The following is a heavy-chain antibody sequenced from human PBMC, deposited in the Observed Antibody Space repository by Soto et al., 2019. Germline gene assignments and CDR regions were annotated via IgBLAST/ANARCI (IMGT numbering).Heavy chain of an antibody. J-gene: IGHJ4*02. Sequence: QVQLQESGPGLVKPSETLSLTCTVSGGSISSYYWSWIRQPPGKGLEWIGYIYYSGSTNYNPSLKSRVPISVDTAKNQFSLKLSSVTAADTAVYYCARGHPNWNDVGGSWGQGTLVTVSS. CDR1: GGSISSYY. CDR3: ARGHPNWNDVGGS. D-gene: IGHD1-1*01. V-gene: IGHV4-59*01. CDR2: IYYSGST.